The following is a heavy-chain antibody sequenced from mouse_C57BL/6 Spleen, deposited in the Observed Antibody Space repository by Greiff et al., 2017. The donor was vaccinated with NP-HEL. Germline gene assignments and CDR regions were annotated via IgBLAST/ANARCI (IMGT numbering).Heavy chain of an antibody. D-gene: IGHD3-2*02. J-gene: IGHJ4*01. V-gene: IGHV5-6*01. CDR1: GFTFSSYG. CDR3: ARDSSGYRAMDY. CDR2: ISSGGSYT. Sequence: EVKLVASGGDLVKPGGSLKLSCAASGFTFSSYGMSWVRQTPDKRLEWVATISSGGSYTYYPDSVKGRFTISRDNAKNTLYLQMSSLKSEDTAMYDCARDSSGYRAMDYWGQGTSVTVSS.